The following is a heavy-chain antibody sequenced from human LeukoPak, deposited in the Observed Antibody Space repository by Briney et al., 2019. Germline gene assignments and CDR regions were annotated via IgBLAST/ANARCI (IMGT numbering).Heavy chain of an antibody. V-gene: IGHV3-66*02. Sequence: GGSLRLSCAASGFTVSSNYMSWVRQAPGKGLEWVSVIYIGGSTYYADSVKGRFTISRDNSKNTLYLQMNSLRAEDTAVYYCAREAWYYYGSGSYSNWFDPWGQGTLVTVSS. CDR3: AREAWYYYGSGSYSNWFDP. CDR1: GFTVSSNY. CDR2: IYIGGST. J-gene: IGHJ5*02. D-gene: IGHD3-10*01.